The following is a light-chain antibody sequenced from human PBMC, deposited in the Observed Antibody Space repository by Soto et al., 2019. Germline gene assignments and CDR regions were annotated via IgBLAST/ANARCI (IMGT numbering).Light chain of an antibody. CDR2: DAS. Sequence: EIVWTQSPATLSLSPGERATLSCRASQSVNRFLAWYQQKPGQAPSLLIYDASIRATGIPARFSGSGSGTDFTLAISSLEPDDFAVYYCQSRSNWPPFCGGTRVEIK. V-gene: IGKV3-11*01. CDR1: QSVNRF. CDR3: QSRSNWPP. J-gene: IGKJ4*01.